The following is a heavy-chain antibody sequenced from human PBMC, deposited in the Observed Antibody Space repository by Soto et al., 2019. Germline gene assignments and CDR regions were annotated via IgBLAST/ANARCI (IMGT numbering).Heavy chain of an antibody. CDR3: ARAQSSGPVDY. J-gene: IGHJ4*02. V-gene: IGHV3-23*01. CDR2: ISGSGGST. CDR1: GFTFSSYA. D-gene: IGHD3-22*01. Sequence: SGFTFSSYAMSWVRQAPGKGLEWVSAISGSGGSTYYADSVKGRFTISRDNSKNTLYLQMNSLRSDDTAVYYCARAQSSGPVDYWGQGTLVTVSS.